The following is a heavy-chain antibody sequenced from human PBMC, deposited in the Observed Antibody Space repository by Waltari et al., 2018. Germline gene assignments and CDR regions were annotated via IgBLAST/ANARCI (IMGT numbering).Heavy chain of an antibody. Sequence: QLQLQESGPGLVKPSETLSLTCTVAGGSSSSSSYYWGWIRQQPGQGLEWIGSIYYSGSPYYNPSLKSRVTISVDTSKNQFSPTLSSVTAADTAVYYCARTYYDYVWGSYRQGAFDIWGQGTMVTVSS. CDR3: ARTYYDYVWGSYRQGAFDI. CDR2: IYYSGSP. D-gene: IGHD3-16*02. CDR1: GGSSSSSSYY. J-gene: IGHJ3*02. V-gene: IGHV4-39*01.